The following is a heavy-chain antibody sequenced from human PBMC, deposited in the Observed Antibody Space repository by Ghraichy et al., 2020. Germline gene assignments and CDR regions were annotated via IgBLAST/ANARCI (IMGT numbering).Heavy chain of an antibody. V-gene: IGHV3-21*06. D-gene: IGHD4-23*01. CDR2: ITSGSSHI. J-gene: IGHJ4*02. Sequence: GALRLSCAASGFKFTSYTMHWVRQAPGKGLEWVSSITSGSSHIHYADSVKGRFTISRDNDQNSVYLQMNSLRVEDTAIYYCARAVPGGHGHFDFWGQGTLVTVSS. CDR3: ARAVPGGHGHFDF. CDR1: GFKFTSYT.